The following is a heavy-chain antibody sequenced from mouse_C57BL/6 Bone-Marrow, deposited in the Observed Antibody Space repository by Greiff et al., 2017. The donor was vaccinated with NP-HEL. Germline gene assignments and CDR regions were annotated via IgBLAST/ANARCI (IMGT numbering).Heavy chain of an antibody. D-gene: IGHD3-3*01. CDR2: ISSGGDYI. CDR1: GFTFSSYA. J-gene: IGHJ3*01. CDR3: TREGGDGRFAY. Sequence: DVMLVESGEGLVKPGGSLKLSCAASGFTFSSYAMSWVRQTPEKRLEWVAYISSGGDYIYYADTVKGRFTISRDNARNTLYLQMSSLKSEDTAMYYCTREGGDGRFAYWGQGTLVTVSA. V-gene: IGHV5-9-1*02.